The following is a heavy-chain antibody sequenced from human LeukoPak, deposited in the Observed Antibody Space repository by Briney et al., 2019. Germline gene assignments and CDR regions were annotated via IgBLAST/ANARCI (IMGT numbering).Heavy chain of an antibody. J-gene: IGHJ3*02. CDR2: MKQDGSEK. V-gene: IGHV3-7*03. D-gene: IGHD2-15*01. CDR1: GFTCSSYW. CDR3: AREMVMLGYCSGGSCYSGAFDI. Sequence: PGGSLRLSCAASGFTCSSYWMSWVRQGPGKGLEWLANMKQDGSEKYYVDSVKGRFTISRDNAKNSLYLQMNSLRAEDTAVYYCAREMVMLGYCSGGSCYSGAFDIWGQGTMVTVSS.